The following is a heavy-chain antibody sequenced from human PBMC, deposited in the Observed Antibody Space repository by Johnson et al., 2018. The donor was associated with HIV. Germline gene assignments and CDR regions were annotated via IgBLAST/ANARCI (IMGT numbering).Heavy chain of an antibody. CDR2: IWYDGSNK. D-gene: IGHD3-9*01. CDR1: GFTFSSYG. V-gene: IGHV3-30*19. Sequence: QVQLVESGGGVVQPGRSLRLSCAASGFTFSSYGMHWVRQAPGKGLEWVAVIWYDGSNKYYADSVKGRFTISRDNSKNTLYLQMNSLRAEDTAVYYCARQKRYFDWLGANDACDIWGQGTMVTVSS. CDR3: ARQKRYFDWLGANDACDI. J-gene: IGHJ3*02.